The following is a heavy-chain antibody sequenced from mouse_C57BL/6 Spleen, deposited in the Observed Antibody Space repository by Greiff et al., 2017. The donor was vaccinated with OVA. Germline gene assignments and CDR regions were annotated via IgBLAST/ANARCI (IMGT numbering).Heavy chain of an antibody. D-gene: IGHD2-5*01. CDR3: TRDNYSKDYYAMDY. V-gene: IGHV5-9-1*02. CDR2: ISSGGDYI. Sequence: EVQLVESGEGLVKPGGSLKLSCAASGFTFSSYAMSWVRQTPEKRLEWVAYISSGGDYIYYADTVKGRFTISRDNARNTLYLQMSSLKSEDTAMYYCTRDNYSKDYYAMDYWGQGTSVTVSS. CDR1: GFTFSSYA. J-gene: IGHJ4*01.